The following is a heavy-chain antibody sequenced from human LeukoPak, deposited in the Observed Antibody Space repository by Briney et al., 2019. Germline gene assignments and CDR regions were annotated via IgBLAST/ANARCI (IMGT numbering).Heavy chain of an antibody. CDR2: ISWNSGSI. Sequence: GGSLRLSCAASGFTFDDYAMHWVRQAPGKGLEWVSGISWNSGSIGYADSVKGRFTISRDNAKNSLSLQMNSLRAEDTAVYYCARVEDYYYDSSADYWGQGTLVAVSS. D-gene: IGHD3-22*01. V-gene: IGHV3-9*01. CDR3: ARVEDYYYDSSADY. J-gene: IGHJ4*02. CDR1: GFTFDDYA.